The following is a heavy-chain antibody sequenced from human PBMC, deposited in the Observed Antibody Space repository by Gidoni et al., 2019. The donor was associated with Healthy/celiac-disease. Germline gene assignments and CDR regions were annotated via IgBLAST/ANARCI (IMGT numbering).Heavy chain of an antibody. CDR2: INHSGST. Sequence: QVQLQQWGAGLLRPSETLSLTCPVYGGSFSGYYWSWIRQPPGKGLEWIGEINHSGSTNYNPSLKSRVTISVDTSKNQFSLKLSSVTAADTAVYYCARIRLQLYYYYYGMDVWGQGTTVTVSS. D-gene: IGHD1-1*01. V-gene: IGHV4-34*01. CDR3: ARIRLQLYYYYYGMDV. J-gene: IGHJ6*02. CDR1: GGSFSGYY.